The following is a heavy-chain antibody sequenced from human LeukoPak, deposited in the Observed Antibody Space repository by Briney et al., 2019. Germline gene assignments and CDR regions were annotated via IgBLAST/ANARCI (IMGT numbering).Heavy chain of an antibody. Sequence: SETRSLTCTVSGSSITSTYYWAWFRQPPGKGLEWIATVFQLQTVRTFNNPSLESRVTMSLDTSQNQFSLNLTSVTAADTALYFCARVLNVPKLIDSWGQGTLVTVSS. V-gene: IGHV4-38-2*02. CDR1: GSSITSTYY. CDR2: VFQLQTVRT. D-gene: IGHD3-10*02. J-gene: IGHJ4*02. CDR3: ARVLNVPKLIDS.